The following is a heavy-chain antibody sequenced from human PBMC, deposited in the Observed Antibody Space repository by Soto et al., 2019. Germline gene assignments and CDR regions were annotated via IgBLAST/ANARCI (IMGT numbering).Heavy chain of an antibody. D-gene: IGHD4-17*01. V-gene: IGHV4-61*01. CDR3: ARTTAVPNTLRSRYFFDY. J-gene: IGHJ4*02. CDR2: VYYSGTT. CDR1: GGSVSDKTYY. Sequence: SETLSLTCSVSGGSVSDKTYYWSWIRQPPGKRLEWIGYVYYSGTTNNNPSLKSRVTISVDLSKNRFSLRLSSVTTADTALYYCARTTAVPNTLRSRYFFDYWGQGTLVTVSS.